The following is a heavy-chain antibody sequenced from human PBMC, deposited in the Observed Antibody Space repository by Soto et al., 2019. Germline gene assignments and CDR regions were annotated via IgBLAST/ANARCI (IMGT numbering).Heavy chain of an antibody. CDR1: GFAFNSHD. CDR3: VWFYAAIYYYRMAF. J-gene: IGHJ6*02. CDR2: ISRTANTI. D-gene: IGHD2-2*01. Sequence: GGSLRLSCTASGFAFNSHDFNWVRQAPGKGLEWISYISRTANTIYYADSVKGRFTISRDNAKNSLYLQMNSLRAEDTAVYYFVWFYAAIYYYRMAFWAQGTTVPVSS. V-gene: IGHV3-48*03.